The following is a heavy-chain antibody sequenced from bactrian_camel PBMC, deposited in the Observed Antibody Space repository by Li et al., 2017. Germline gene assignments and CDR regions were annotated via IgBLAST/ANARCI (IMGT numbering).Heavy chain of an antibody. CDR3: AIQAYACGVESWCPMVGTFGY. V-gene: IGHV3S40*01. CDR1: GFTFSSYF. CDR2: ISSGGGRT. D-gene: IGHD5*01. J-gene: IGHJ6*01. Sequence: VQLVESGGGLVQPGGSLRLSCAAPGFTFSSYFMNWIRQAPGKGLEWVSGISSGGGRTYYADSVKGRFTISRDNAKNTLYLQMSSLRTDDIAVYYCAIQAYACGVESWCPMVGTFGYWGQGTQVTVS.